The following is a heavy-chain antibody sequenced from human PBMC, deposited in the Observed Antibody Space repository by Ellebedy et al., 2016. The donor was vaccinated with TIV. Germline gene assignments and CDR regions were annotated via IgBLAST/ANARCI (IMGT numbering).Heavy chain of an antibody. CDR1: AGTFSSYA. CDR3: ARLLELHQRDTHYYGMDV. V-gene: IGHV1-69*13. Sequence: SVNVSCXASAGTFSSYAISWVRQAPGQGLEWMGGIIPIFGTANYAQKFQGRVTITADESTSTAYMELSSLRSEDTAVYYCARLLELHQRDTHYYGMDVWGQGITVTVSS. J-gene: IGHJ6*02. D-gene: IGHD1-7*01. CDR2: IIPIFGTA.